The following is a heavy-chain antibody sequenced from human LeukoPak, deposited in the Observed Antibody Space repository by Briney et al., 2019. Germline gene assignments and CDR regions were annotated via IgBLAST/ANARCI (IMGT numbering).Heavy chain of an antibody. D-gene: IGHD2/OR15-2a*01. CDR3: ARGTALQDY. J-gene: IGHJ4*02. Sequence: GGSLRLSCTASGFTFSSYWMRWVRHTPGKGLVWVSDINSDGRATNYADSVNGRFPTSRDNAQNTLYLQMNSLRAEDTAVYYCARGTALQDYWGQGTLVTVSS. V-gene: IGHV3-74*01. CDR1: GFTFSSYW. CDR2: INSDGRAT.